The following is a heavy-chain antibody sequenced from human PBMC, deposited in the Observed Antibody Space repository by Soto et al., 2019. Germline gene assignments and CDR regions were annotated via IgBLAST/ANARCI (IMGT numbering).Heavy chain of an antibody. J-gene: IGHJ4*02. CDR3: ASRDPGTSVDY. V-gene: IGHV4-59*08. CDR1: GDSISGDN. CDR2: IDNNRGF. D-gene: IGHD1-7*01. Sequence: KPSETLSLTCAVSGDSISGDNWSWIRQSPGKGLEWIAHIDNNRGFNTNPSLKGRVTISLDKSENQFSPKVTSLTAADTAVYYCASRDPGTSVDYWGQGTLVTVSS.